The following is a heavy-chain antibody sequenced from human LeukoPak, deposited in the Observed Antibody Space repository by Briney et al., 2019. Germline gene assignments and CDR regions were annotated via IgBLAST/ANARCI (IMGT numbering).Heavy chain of an antibody. CDR1: GFTFSSYW. CDR3: AREGIDYGDYGPYFDY. CDR2: IKQDGSEK. D-gene: IGHD4-17*01. V-gene: IGHV3-7*01. Sequence: PGGSLRLSCAASGFTFSSYWMSWVRQAPGKGLEWVANIKQDGSEKYYVDSVKGRFTISRDNAKNSLYLQMNSLRAEDTAVYYCAREGIDYGDYGPYFDYWGQGTPVTVSS. J-gene: IGHJ4*02.